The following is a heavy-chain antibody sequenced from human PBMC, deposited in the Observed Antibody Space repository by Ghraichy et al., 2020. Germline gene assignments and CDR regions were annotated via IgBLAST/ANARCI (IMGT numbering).Heavy chain of an antibody. CDR2: ITSSSNYI. D-gene: IGHD1-26*01. J-gene: IGHJ6*02. V-gene: IGHV3-21*01. Sequence: GGSLNISCAASGFTFSSYSMNWVRQAPGRGLEWVSSITSSSNYIYYADSVKGRFTISRDNAKNSLFLQLSSLTAEDTAVYYCAKDRGSGSYSYGMDVWGQGTSVTVSS. CDR3: AKDRGSGSYSYGMDV. CDR1: GFTFSSYS.